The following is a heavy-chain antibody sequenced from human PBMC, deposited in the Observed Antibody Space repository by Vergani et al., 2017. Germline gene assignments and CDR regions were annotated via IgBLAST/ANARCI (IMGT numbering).Heavy chain of an antibody. CDR1: GFTFSDFS. Sequence: VQLVESGGGLVKPGGSLRLSCAASGFTFSDFSMSWVRQAPGKGLEWVAFIGSSGPYINYADSVKGRFIISRDNTNNSLFLQLRSLRAEDAAVYYCARDCTSSCFPDNYGMHVWGQGATVTVS. CDR3: ARDCTSSCFPDNYGMHV. D-gene: IGHD2-15*01. V-gene: IGHV3-21*06. CDR2: IGSSGPYI. J-gene: IGHJ6*02.